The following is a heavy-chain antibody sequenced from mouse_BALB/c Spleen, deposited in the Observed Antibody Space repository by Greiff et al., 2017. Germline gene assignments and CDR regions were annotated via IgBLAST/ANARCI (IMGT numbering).Heavy chain of an antibody. CDR1: GFSLTSYG. CDR2: IWAGGST. CDR3: ASTTVVDWYFDV. J-gene: IGHJ1*01. D-gene: IGHD1-1*01. Sequence: VHLVESGPGLVAPSQSLSITCTVSGFSLTSYGVHWVRQPPGKGLEWLGVIWAGGSTNYNSALMSRLSISKDNSKSQVFLKMNSLQTDDTAMYYCASTTVVDWYFDVWGAGTTVTVSS. V-gene: IGHV2-9*02.